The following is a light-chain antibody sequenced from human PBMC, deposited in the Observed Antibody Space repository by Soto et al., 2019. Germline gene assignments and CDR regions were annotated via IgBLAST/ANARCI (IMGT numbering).Light chain of an antibody. CDR1: ESVSSSY. J-gene: IGKJ1*01. Sequence: EIVLTQSPGTLSLSPGERATLSCRASESVSSSYLAWYQHKPGQAPRLLISGASSRATGIPDRFSGSGSGTDFTLTISRLEPEDCAVYYCQQYGSSPTFGQGTTVEIK. CDR3: QQYGSSPT. V-gene: IGKV3-20*01. CDR2: GAS.